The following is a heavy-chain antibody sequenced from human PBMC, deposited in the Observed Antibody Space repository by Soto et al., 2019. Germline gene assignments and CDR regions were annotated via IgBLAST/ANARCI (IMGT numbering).Heavy chain of an antibody. CDR2: INHSGST. Sequence: QVLLQQWGAGLLKPSETLSLTCAVYGGSFSGYYWSWIRQPPGKGLEWIGEINHSGSTNYNPSLKSRVTISVDTSKNQFSLKLSSVTAADTAVYYCARGKRAGVIAAALRWFDPWGQGTLVTVSS. V-gene: IGHV4-34*01. D-gene: IGHD6-13*01. CDR1: GGSFSGYY. J-gene: IGHJ5*02. CDR3: ARGKRAGVIAAALRWFDP.